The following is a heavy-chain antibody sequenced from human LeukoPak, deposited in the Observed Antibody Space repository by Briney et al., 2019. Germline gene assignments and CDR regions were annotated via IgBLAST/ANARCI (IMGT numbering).Heavy chain of an antibody. CDR2: ISSSSSTI. CDR1: GFTFSSYS. CDR3: ARGFGRSGYTD. Sequence: GGSLRLSCAASGFTFSSYSMNWVRQAPGKGLEWVSYISSSSSTIYYADSVKGRFTISRDNAKNSLYLQMNSLRAEDTAVYYCARGFGRSGYTDWGQRTLVTVSS. J-gene: IGHJ4*02. D-gene: IGHD3-3*01. V-gene: IGHV3-48*04.